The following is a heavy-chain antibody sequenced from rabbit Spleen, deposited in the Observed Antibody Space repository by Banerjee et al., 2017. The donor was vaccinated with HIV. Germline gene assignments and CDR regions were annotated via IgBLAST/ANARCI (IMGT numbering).Heavy chain of an antibody. V-gene: IGHV1S39*01. J-gene: IGHJ3*01. CDR2: IEPIFGNT. D-gene: IGHD6-1*01. CDR1: GFDFSNYG. CDR3: ARGGVSYTWNGFAYGHGLDL. Sequence: QEQLVESGGGLVQPGGSLKLSCKASGFDFSNYGVSWVRQAPGKGLEWIGYIEPIFGNTYYANWVNGRFTISKTSSTTVTLQMTSLTVADTATYLCARGGVSYTWNGFAYGHGLDLWGPGTLVTV.